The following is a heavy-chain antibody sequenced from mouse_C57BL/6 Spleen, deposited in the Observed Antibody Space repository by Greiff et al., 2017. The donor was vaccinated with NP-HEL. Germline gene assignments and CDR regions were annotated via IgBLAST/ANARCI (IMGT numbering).Heavy chain of an antibody. D-gene: IGHD1-1*01. V-gene: IGHV5-17*01. Sequence: VQLVESGGGLVKPGGSLKLSCAASGFTFSDYGMHWVRQAPEKGLEWVAYISSGSSTIYYADTVKGRFTISRDNAKNTLFLQMTSLRSEDTAMYYCARPHYYGSSYGWFAYWGQGTLVTVSA. CDR1: GFTFSDYG. J-gene: IGHJ3*01. CDR2: ISSGSSTI. CDR3: ARPHYYGSSYGWFAY.